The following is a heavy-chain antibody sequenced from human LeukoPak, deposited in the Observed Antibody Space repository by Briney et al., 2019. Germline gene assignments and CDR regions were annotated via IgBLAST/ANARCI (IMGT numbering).Heavy chain of an antibody. J-gene: IGHJ6*02. D-gene: IGHD3-10*01. CDR1: GYSFTNHS. CDR2: IYPGDSNT. CDR3: ARRTYITFNYGMDV. Sequence: NRGESLKISCKFSGYSFTNHSIGWVRQMPGRVLEWMGIIYPGDSNTRYSPSFHGHSTISANKSISTAYLQWSSLKASDTAVYYCARRTYITFNYGMDVWGQGTTVTVSS. V-gene: IGHV5-51*01.